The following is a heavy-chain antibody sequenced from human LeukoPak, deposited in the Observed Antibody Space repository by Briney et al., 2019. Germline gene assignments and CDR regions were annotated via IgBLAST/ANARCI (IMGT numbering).Heavy chain of an antibody. D-gene: IGHD6-13*01. V-gene: IGHV4-34*01. CDR2: INYGGST. CDR3: AKGGRYMSASWYRAVYHYMDV. J-gene: IGHJ6*03. Sequence: SETLSLTCAVYGGSFSDYYWNWVRQSPGKGLEWIGEINYGGSTNYNPSLKRRVTISLDTSKNQVSLKLSSVTAADTAVYYCAKGGRYMSASWYRAVYHYMDVWAKGTTVIVSS. CDR1: GGSFSDYY.